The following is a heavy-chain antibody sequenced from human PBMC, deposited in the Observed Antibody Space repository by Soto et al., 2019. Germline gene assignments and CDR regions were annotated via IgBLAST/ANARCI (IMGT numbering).Heavy chain of an antibody. D-gene: IGHD2-2*01. J-gene: IGHJ6*02. CDR3: ARHDCISSSCYYYYYYGMDV. V-gene: IGHV1-69*13. CDR1: GGTFNSYA. Sequence: PVKVSWKASGGTFNSYAISWVRQAPGQGLEWMGGIIPIFGTVNYAQKFQGRVTITADESTSTAYMELSSLRSEDTAVYYCARHDCISSSCYYYYYYGMDVWGQGTTVTVSS. CDR2: IIPIFGTV.